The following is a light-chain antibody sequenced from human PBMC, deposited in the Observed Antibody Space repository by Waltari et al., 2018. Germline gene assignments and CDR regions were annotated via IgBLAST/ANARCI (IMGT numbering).Light chain of an antibody. CDR2: WAS. J-gene: IGKJ3*01. CDR1: QSVFYTSNNNNY. V-gene: IGKV4-1*01. CDR3: QQFFLTPFT. Sequence: DSVMTHTPDSLAVSLGERATIKRKSSQSVFYTSNNNNYLAWYQQKPGQPPKLLIYWASTRESGVPDRFSGSGSGTDFTLTISNLQPEDVAVYYCQQFFLTPFTFGPGTKVNIK.